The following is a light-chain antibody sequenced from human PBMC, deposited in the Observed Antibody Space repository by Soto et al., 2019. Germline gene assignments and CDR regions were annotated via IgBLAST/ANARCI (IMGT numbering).Light chain of an antibody. CDR1: QSVGTN. V-gene: IGKV3D-15*01. J-gene: IGKJ1*01. Sequence: EIVMTQSPATLSVSPGERATLSCRASQSVGTNLVWYQQKPGQAPRLLIYGASSRATGIPDRVSGSGSGTDFTLTISRLEPEDFALYYCHQRQSWPRTFGQGTKVDIK. CDR2: GAS. CDR3: HQRQSWPRT.